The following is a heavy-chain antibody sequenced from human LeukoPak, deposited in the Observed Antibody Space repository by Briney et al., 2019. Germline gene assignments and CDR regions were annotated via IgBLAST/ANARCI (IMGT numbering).Heavy chain of an antibody. CDR2: ISGSGGST. V-gene: IGHV3-23*01. CDR3: AKEYYDILTGSYYYFYGMDV. J-gene: IGHJ6*02. CDR1: GFTFSSYA. Sequence: GGSLRLSCAASGFTFSSYAMSWVRQAPGKGLEWVSAISGSGGSTYYADSVKGRFTISRDNSKNTLYLQMNSLRAEDTAVYYCAKEYYDILTGSYYYFYGMDVWGQGTTVTVSS. D-gene: IGHD3-9*01.